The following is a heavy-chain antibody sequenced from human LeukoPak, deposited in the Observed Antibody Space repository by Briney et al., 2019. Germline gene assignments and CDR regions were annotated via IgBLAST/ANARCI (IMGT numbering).Heavy chain of an antibody. Sequence: QPGGSLRLSCAASGFTFNNYWMHWVRQAPGKGLVWVSRINSDGSSTSYADSVKGRFTISRDNAKNTLYLQMNSLRAEDTAVYYCARGTIWFGERTDYWGQGTLVTVSS. V-gene: IGHV3-74*01. CDR3: ARGTIWFGERTDY. D-gene: IGHD3-10*01. CDR1: GFTFNNYW. CDR2: INSDGSST. J-gene: IGHJ4*02.